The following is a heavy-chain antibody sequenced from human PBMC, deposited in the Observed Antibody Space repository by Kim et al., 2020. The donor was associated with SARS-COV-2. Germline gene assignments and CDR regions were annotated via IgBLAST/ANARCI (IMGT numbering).Heavy chain of an antibody. V-gene: IGHV1-46*01. D-gene: IGHD5-18*01. CDR3: ARVIRIRLWSHTYGMDV. Sequence: FQGRVTMTRDTSTSTVYMELSSLRSEDTAVYYCARVIRIRLWSHTYGMDVWGQGTTVTVSS. J-gene: IGHJ6*02.